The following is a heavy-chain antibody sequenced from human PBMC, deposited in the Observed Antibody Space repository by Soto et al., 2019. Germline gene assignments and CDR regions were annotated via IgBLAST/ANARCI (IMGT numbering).Heavy chain of an antibody. V-gene: IGHV1-18*01. Sequence: QVQLVQSGAEVKKPGASVKVSCKASGYTFTSYGISWVRQAPGQGLEWMGWISAYNGNTNYAQKLQGRVTMTTDTSTSTAYMELRSLSSDDTAVYYCARDSAALRGYSREMNWFDPWGQGTLVTVSS. J-gene: IGHJ5*02. CDR3: ARDSAALRGYSREMNWFDP. CDR2: ISAYNGNT. D-gene: IGHD6-13*01. CDR1: GYTFTSYG.